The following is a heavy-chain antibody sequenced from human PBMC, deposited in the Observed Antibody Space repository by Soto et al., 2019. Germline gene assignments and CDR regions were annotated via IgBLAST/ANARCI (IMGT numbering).Heavy chain of an antibody. CDR2: ISAYNGNT. V-gene: IGHV1-18*01. Sequence: GASVKVSCKASGYTFTSHGISWVRQAPGQGLEWMGWISAYNGNTNYAQKLQGRVTMTTDTSTSTAYMELRSLRSDDTAVYYCARDYSSSWYPERYFDYWGQGTLVTVSS. CDR3: ARDYSSSWYPERYFDY. D-gene: IGHD6-13*01. CDR1: GYTFTSHG. J-gene: IGHJ4*02.